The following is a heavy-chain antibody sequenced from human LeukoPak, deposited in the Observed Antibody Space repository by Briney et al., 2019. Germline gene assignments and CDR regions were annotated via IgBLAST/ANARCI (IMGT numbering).Heavy chain of an antibody. J-gene: IGHJ4*02. D-gene: IGHD3-16*02. CDR3: ARGDYVWGSYLPTYYFDY. V-gene: IGHV1-2*02. Sequence: GASVKVSCKASGYTFTGYYMHWVRQAPGQGLEWMGWINPNSGGTNYAQKFQSRVTMTRDTSISTAYMELSRLRSDDTAVYYCARGDYVWGSYLPTYYFDYWGQGTLVTVSS. CDR1: GYTFTGYY. CDR2: INPNSGGT.